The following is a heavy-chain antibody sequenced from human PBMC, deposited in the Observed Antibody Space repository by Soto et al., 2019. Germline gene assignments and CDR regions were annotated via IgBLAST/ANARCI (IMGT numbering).Heavy chain of an antibody. J-gene: IGHJ6*02. V-gene: IGHV3-21*01. CDR1: GFTFSSYS. Sequence: EVQLVESGGGLVKPGGSLRLSCAASGFTFSSYSMNWVRQAPGKGLEWVSSISSSSSYIYYADSVKGRFTISRDNAKNTLYLQMNSLGAEDTAVYYCARDRTYYYDSSGYCSRYYGMDVWGQGTTVTVSS. CDR2: ISSSSSYI. CDR3: ARDRTYYYDSSGYCSRYYGMDV. D-gene: IGHD3-22*01.